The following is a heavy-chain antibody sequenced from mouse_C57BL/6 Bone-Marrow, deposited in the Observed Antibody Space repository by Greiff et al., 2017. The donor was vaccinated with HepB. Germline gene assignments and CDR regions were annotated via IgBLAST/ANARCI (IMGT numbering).Heavy chain of an antibody. CDR2: IWRGGST. CDR1: GFSLTSYG. Sequence: VKLKESGPGLVQPSQSLSITCTVSGFSLTSYGVHWVRQSPGKGLEWLGVIWRGGSTDYNAAFMSRLSITKDNSKSQVFFKMNSLQADDTAIYYCATHYYGSSYDWYFDVWGTGTTVTVSS. CDR3: ATHYYGSSYDWYFDV. D-gene: IGHD1-1*01. J-gene: IGHJ1*03. V-gene: IGHV2-5*01.